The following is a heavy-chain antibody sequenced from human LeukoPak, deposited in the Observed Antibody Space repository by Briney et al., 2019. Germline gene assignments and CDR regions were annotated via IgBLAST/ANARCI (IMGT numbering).Heavy chain of an antibody. CDR1: GFIFSTYG. Sequence: GRSLRLSCAASGFIFSTYGMHWVRQAPGKGLEWVAVIWYDGSIKYYADSVEDRFTISRDNSKNTLYLQMNSLRAEDTGVYYCARAVGPYDYWGQGTLVTVSS. V-gene: IGHV3-33*01. J-gene: IGHJ4*02. D-gene: IGHD3-10*01. CDR2: IWYDGSIK. CDR3: ARAVGPYDY.